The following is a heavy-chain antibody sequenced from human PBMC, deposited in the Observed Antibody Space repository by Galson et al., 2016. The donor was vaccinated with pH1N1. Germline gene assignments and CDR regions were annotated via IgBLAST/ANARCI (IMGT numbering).Heavy chain of an antibody. CDR2: ITWNSHVI. CDR3: AKDHCSRGDTNCFYFDL. Sequence: SLRLSCAASGFTFDAFAMHWVRQVPGEGLEWVSVITWNSHVIDYADSVKGRFTISRDNARNSLYLQMNNLRPEDSAFYFCAKDHCSRGDTNCFYFDLWGRGTLVTVSS. J-gene: IGHJ2*01. D-gene: IGHD2-21*01. CDR1: GFTFDAFA. V-gene: IGHV3-9*01.